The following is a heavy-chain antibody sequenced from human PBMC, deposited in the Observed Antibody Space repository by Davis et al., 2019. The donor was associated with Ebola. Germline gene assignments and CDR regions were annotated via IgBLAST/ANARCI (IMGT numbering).Heavy chain of an antibody. CDR2: INPNSGGT. Sequence: ASVKVSCKASGFTFTGHYMHWVRQAPGQGLEWMGWINPNSGGTNYAQKFQGRVTMTRDTSISTAYMELSRLRSDDTAVYYCARDGQWPGNYFDYWGQGTLVTVSS. CDR1: GFTFTGHY. CDR3: ARDGQWPGNYFDY. J-gene: IGHJ4*02. D-gene: IGHD6-19*01. V-gene: IGHV1-2*02.